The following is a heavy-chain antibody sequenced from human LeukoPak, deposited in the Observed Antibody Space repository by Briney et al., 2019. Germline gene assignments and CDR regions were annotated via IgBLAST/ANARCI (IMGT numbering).Heavy chain of an antibody. V-gene: IGHV3-33*08. Sequence: GGSLRLSCAASGFTFSSYDMHWVRQAPAKGLEWVAVIWYDGSSKYYADSVKGRFTISRDNSKNTLYLQMDSLRAEDTAVYYCARVHSSSWAYFDNWGQGTLVTVSS. J-gene: IGHJ4*02. D-gene: IGHD6-13*01. CDR1: GFTFSSYD. CDR3: ARVHSSSWAYFDN. CDR2: IWYDGSSK.